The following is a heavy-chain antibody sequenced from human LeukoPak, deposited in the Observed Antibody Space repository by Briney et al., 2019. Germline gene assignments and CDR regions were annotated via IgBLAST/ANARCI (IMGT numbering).Heavy chain of an antibody. D-gene: IGHD3-22*01. V-gene: IGHV3-23*01. CDR1: GFTFSSYA. J-gene: IGHJ5*02. Sequence: QSGGSLRLSCAASGFTFSSYAMSWVRQAPGKGLEWVSAISGSGGSTYYADSVKGRFTISRDNSKNTLYLQMNSLRAEDTAVYYCANGAPDYYDSSGENWFDPWGQGTLVTVSS. CDR3: ANGAPDYYDSSGENWFDP. CDR2: ISGSGGST.